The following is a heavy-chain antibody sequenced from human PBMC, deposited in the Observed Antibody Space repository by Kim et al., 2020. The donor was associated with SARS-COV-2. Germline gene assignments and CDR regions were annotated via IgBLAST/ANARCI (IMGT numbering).Heavy chain of an antibody. CDR2: IDPSDSYT. CDR1: GYSFTSYW. CDR3: ASGGYCSSTSCYTVFDY. D-gene: IGHD2-2*02. V-gene: IGHV5-10-1*01. J-gene: IGHJ4*02. Sequence: GESLKISCKGSGYSFTSYWISWVRQMPGKGLEWMGRIDPSDSYTNYSPSFQGHVTISADKSISTAYLQWSSLKASDTAMYYCASGGYCSSTSCYTVFDYWGQGTLVTVSS.